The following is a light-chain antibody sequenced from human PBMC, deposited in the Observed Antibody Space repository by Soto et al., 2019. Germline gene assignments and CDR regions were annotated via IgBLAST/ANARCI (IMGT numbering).Light chain of an antibody. CDR2: GAS. CDR3: QQYGSSPPGRA. Sequence: EIVLTQSPGTLSLSPGERATLSCRASQSVSSSYLAWYQQKPGQAPRLLIYGASSRATGIPDRFSGSGSGTDFTLTISRLEPEDFAVYYSQQYGSSPPGRAFGPGTKVDIK. J-gene: IGKJ3*01. CDR1: QSVSSSY. V-gene: IGKV3-20*01.